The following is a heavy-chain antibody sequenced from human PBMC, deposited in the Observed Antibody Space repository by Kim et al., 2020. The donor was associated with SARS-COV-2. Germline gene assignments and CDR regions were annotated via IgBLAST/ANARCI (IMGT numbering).Heavy chain of an antibody. CDR2: ISYDGSNK. CDR3: ARDIILTGSHRRGAFDI. CDR1: GFTFSSYA. V-gene: IGHV3-30-3*01. J-gene: IGHJ3*02. Sequence: GGSLRLSCAASGFTFSSYAMHWVRQAPGKGLEWVAVISYDGSNKYYADSVKGRFTISRDNSKNTLYLQMNSLRAEDTAVYYCARDIILTGSHRRGAFDIWGQGTMVTVSS. D-gene: IGHD3-9*01.